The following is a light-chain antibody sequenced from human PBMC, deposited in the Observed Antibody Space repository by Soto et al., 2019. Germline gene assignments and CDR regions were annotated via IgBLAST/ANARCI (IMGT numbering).Light chain of an antibody. Sequence: EIVITQSPATLSVSPWERATLCCRASQSVSSNLAWYQQKPGQAPRLLFYGASTRATGLPARFSGTGSGTEFTLTINSLQAEDSAVYYCQQYYNWPRTFGQGTRLAIK. CDR3: QQYYNWPRT. V-gene: IGKV3-15*01. J-gene: IGKJ5*01. CDR1: QSVSSN. CDR2: GAS.